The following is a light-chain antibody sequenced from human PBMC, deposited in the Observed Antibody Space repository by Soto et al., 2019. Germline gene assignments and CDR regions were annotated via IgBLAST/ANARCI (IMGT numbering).Light chain of an antibody. V-gene: IGLV2-14*01. CDR2: DVS. J-gene: IGLJ1*01. Sequence: QSALTQPASVSGSPGQSITISCTGTSSDVGGYNYVSWYQQHPDKAPKLMIYDVSNRPSGVSNRFSGSKSGNTASLTISGLQADDEADYYCSSYTSSSTLDVFGTGTKLTVL. CDR1: SSDVGGYNY. CDR3: SSYTSSSTLDV.